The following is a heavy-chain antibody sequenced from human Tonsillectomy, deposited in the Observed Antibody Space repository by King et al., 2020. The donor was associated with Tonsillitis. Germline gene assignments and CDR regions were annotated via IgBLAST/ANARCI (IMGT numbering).Heavy chain of an antibody. J-gene: IGHJ6*02. V-gene: IGHV3-30*02. D-gene: IGHD3-10*01. Sequence: HVQLVESGGGVVQPGGSLRLSCAASGITFSIHGMHWVRQAPGKGLEWVAFIRYDGSNKYYGDSVKGRCTISRDNSKNTLYLQMNSLRAEDTAVYYCACLQGTSMRRGSGVDVWGHGTTVTVSS. CDR2: IRYDGSNK. CDR3: ACLQGTSMRRGSGVDV. CDR1: GITFSIHG.